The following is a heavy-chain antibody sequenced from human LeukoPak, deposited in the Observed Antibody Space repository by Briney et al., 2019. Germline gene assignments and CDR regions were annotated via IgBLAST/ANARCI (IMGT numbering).Heavy chain of an antibody. CDR1: GGTFSSHA. D-gene: IGHD3-9*01. CDR3: ARENEQGLRYFDWVHNWFDP. CDR2: IIPIFGAA. V-gene: IGHV1-69*13. J-gene: IGHJ5*02. Sequence: GASVKVSCKTSGGTFSSHAISWVRQAPGQGLEWMGGIIPIFGAANYAQSFQGRIMMTADESANTVYMELSSLRSDDTDVYYCARENEQGLRYFDWVHNWFDPWGQGTLVTVSS.